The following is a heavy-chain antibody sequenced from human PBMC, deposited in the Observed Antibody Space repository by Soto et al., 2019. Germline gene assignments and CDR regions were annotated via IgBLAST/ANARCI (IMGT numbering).Heavy chain of an antibody. D-gene: IGHD1-20*01. CDR2: IHSSGSII. CDR1: GFTFSDYY. CDR3: ARANNWNEFDY. Sequence: GGSLRLSCAASGFTFSDYYMSWIRQAPGKGLEWVSHIHSSGSIIYYADSVKGRFTISRDNAKNSLYLQMNSLRAEDTAVYYCARANNWNEFDYWGQGTLVTVSS. V-gene: IGHV3-11*01. J-gene: IGHJ4*02.